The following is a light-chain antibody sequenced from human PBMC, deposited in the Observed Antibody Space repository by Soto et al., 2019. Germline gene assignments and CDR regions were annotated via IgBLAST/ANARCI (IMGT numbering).Light chain of an antibody. CDR1: SSDVGGYNY. V-gene: IGLV2-14*01. CDR3: SSYTSSSTLYV. CDR2: DVS. J-gene: IGLJ1*01. Sequence: QSAPTQPASVSGSPGQSITISCTGTSSDVGGYNYVSWYQQHPGKAPKLMIYDVSNRTSGVSNRFSGSKSGNTASLTISGLQAEDEADYYCSSYTSSSTLYVFGTGTKVTVL.